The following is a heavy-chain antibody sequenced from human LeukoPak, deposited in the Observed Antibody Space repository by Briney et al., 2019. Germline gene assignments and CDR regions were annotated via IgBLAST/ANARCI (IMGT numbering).Heavy chain of an antibody. Sequence: PSETLSLTCTVSGGSISSYYWSWIRQPPGKGLEWIGYIYYSGSTNYNPSLKSRVTISVDTSKNQFSLKLSSVTAADTAVYYCASGSDYGGSWGSYWGQGTLVTVSS. CDR2: IYYSGST. D-gene: IGHD2-15*01. J-gene: IGHJ4*02. CDR1: GGSISSYY. CDR3: ASGSDYGGSWGSY. V-gene: IGHV4-59*01.